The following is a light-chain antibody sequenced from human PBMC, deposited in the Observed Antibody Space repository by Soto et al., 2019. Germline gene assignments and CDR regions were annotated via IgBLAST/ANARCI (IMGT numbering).Light chain of an antibody. CDR1: QSISSW. CDR3: QQYDSYPLT. CDR2: KAS. J-gene: IGKJ4*01. V-gene: IGKV1-5*03. Sequence: DIQMTQSPSTLSASVGDRVTITCRASQSISSWLAWYQQKPGKAPNLLIYKASSLESGVQSRFSGSGPGTEFNLTVSSLQPDDFPPYYCQQYDSYPLTFGGGTKVEIK.